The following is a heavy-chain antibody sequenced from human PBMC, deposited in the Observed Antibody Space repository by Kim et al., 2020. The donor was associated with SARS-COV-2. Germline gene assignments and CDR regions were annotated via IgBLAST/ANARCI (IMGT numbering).Heavy chain of an antibody. V-gene: IGHV3-15*01. CDR1: GFTFSNAY. CDR2: IKRQDDGATT. CDR3: TTEALRYFDYLSLQFYSGY. Sequence: GGSLRLSCAGIGFTFSNAYISWVQAPGKGLEWVGRIKRQDDGATTDYAAPVKGRFTISRDDGDNMAYLQMTSLKTEDTASYFCTTEALRYFDYLSLQFYSGYWGQGALVTVSS. J-gene: IGHJ4*02. D-gene: IGHD3-9*01.